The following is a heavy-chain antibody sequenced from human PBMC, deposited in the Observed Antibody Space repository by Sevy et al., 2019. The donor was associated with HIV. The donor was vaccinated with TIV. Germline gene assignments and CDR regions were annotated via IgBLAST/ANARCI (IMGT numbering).Heavy chain of an antibody. CDR2: IYHSGST. V-gene: IGHV4-30-2*01. CDR3: ARVRAIFGVVTSFDY. D-gene: IGHD3-3*01. CDR1: GGSISSGGYS. Sequence: SETLSLTCAVSGGSISSGGYSWSWIRQPPGKGLEWIGYIYHSGSTYYNPSLKSRVTISVDRSKNQFSLKLSSVTAAETAVYYCARVRAIFGVVTSFDYWGQGTLVTVSS. J-gene: IGHJ4*02.